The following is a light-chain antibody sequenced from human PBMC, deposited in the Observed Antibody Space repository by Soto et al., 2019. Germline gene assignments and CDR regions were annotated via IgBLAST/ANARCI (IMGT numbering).Light chain of an antibody. Sequence: QSALTQPPSVSGSPGQSITISCTGNHNDIGTYDYVSWYQQHPGRAPRLLIYGVTTRPSGISDRFSASKSGLTASLTISGLQPEDEADYYCSSFTSNRIYVFGPGTKLPS. V-gene: IGLV2-14*03. J-gene: IGLJ1*01. CDR3: SSFTSNRIYV. CDR1: HNDIGTYDY. CDR2: GVT.